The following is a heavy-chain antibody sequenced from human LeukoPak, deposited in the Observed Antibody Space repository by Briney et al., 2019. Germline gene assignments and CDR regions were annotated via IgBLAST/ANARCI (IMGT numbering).Heavy chain of an antibody. CDR3: AKDRDDYVWGSYRRFDY. CDR1: GFTFENYG. Sequence: GGSLRLSCEASGFTFENYGMSWVRQVPGKGLEWVSGIYWNGGTTGYADSVKGRFTISRDNAKNSLYLQMNSLRAEDTALYYCAKDRDDYVWGSYRRFDYWGQGTLVTVSS. CDR2: IYWNGGTT. J-gene: IGHJ4*02. D-gene: IGHD3-16*02. V-gene: IGHV3-20*04.